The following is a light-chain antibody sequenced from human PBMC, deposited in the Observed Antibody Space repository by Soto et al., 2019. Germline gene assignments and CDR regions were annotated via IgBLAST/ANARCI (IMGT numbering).Light chain of an antibody. V-gene: IGLV2-23*02. CDR2: EVF. J-gene: IGLJ3*02. CDR3: CSFAAATGV. Sequence: QSVLTQPASVSGSRGQSITIPCTGTTSDVGGYDLVSWYQQHPGKAPKLMIYEVFKWPSGVSARFSGSKSGNTASLTISGLQADDEADYYCCSFAAATGVFGGATQVTVL. CDR1: TSDVGGYDL.